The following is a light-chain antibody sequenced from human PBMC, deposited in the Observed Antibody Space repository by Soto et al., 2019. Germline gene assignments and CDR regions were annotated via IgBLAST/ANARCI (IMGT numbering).Light chain of an antibody. V-gene: IGKV1-5*03. CDR2: QAS. CDR1: QSISSW. Sequence: DIQMTQSPSTLSASVGDRVTITCRASQSISSWLAWCQQKPGKAPKLLIYQASILESGVPSRFSGSGYGTEFTLTISSLQPDDFATYYCQQYSSFPWTFGQGTKVEIK. J-gene: IGKJ1*01. CDR3: QQYSSFPWT.